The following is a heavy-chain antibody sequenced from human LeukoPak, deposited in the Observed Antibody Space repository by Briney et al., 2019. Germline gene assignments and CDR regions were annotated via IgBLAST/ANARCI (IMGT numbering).Heavy chain of an antibody. CDR1: GFSVSNNW. CDR2: IHGGGTTE. V-gene: IGHV3-7*03. D-gene: IGHD4-11*01. Sequence: GGSLRLSCAASGFSVSNNWMSWVRQAPGEGLEWVACIHGGGTTEYYLDSVKGRFTISRDNTKNSLSLQMNSPTAEDTAVYYCASNYGGWGQGTLVTVSS. CDR3: ASNYGG. J-gene: IGHJ4*02.